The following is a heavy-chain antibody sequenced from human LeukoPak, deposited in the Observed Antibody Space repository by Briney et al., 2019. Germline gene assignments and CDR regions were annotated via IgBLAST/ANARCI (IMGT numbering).Heavy chain of an antibody. CDR1: GGSISSYY. J-gene: IGHJ6*02. Sequence: SSETLSLTCTVSGGSISSYYWSWIRQPPGKGLEWIGYIYYSGSTNYNPSLKSRVTISVDTSKNQFSLKLSSVTAADTAVCYCARDGPTYGMDVWGQGTTVTVSS. CDR3: ARDGPTYGMDV. CDR2: IYYSGST. V-gene: IGHV4-59*01.